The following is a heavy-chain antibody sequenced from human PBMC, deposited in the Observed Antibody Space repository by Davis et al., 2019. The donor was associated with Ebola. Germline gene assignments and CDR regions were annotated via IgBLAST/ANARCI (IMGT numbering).Heavy chain of an antibody. Sequence: ASVQVSCKASGYTFTGYYIQWVRQAPGQGLEWLGWISPDSGGTRYGQSFQGRVTVTRDTSTRTAYLELRNLRSDDTAVYYCARDSLSTFAAENAFDFWGQGTMVTVSS. CDR1: GYTFTGYY. D-gene: IGHD6-13*01. CDR3: ARDSLSTFAAENAFDF. V-gene: IGHV1-2*02. J-gene: IGHJ3*01. CDR2: ISPDSGGT.